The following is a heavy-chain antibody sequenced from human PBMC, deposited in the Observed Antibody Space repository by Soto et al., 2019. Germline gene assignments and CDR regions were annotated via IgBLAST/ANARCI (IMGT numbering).Heavy chain of an antibody. CDR2: IYPGDSDT. J-gene: IGHJ4*02. Sequence: GESLKISRKASGYSFSTYWIAWVRQRPGKGLDWMGIIYPGDSDTRYSPSFQGQVTISVDNSIDTAYLEWTTLRASDSAMYYCARHSLATQPGDYWGQGTRVTVSS. CDR1: GYSFSTYW. V-gene: IGHV5-51*01. CDR3: ARHSLATQPGDY. D-gene: IGHD5-12*01.